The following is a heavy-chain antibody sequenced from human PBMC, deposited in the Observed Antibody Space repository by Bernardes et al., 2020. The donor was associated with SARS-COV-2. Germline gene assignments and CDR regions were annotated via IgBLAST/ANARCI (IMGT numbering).Heavy chain of an antibody. D-gene: IGHD2-21*02. V-gene: IGHV4-34*01. CDR1: GGSFSGYY. J-gene: IGHJ6*02. Sequence: SETLSLTCAVYGGSFSGYYWSWIRQPPGKGLEWIGEINHSGSTNYNPSLKSRVTISVDTSKNQFSLKLSSVTAADTAVYYCARGGVVVTAMTYYYGMDVWGQGTTVTVSS. CDR3: ARGGVVVTAMTYYYGMDV. CDR2: INHSGST.